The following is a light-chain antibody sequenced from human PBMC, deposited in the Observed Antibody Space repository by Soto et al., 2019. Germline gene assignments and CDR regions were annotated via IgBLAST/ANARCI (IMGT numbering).Light chain of an antibody. CDR3: QQYKNWPPVT. V-gene: IGKV3-15*01. Sequence: ETVMTQSPATLSVSPGESATLSCRASQSVGSNLAWYQQKPGQAPRLLIYAASTRATGIPARFSGSGSGTEFTLPISSLQSEDFALYYCQQYKNWPPVTFGGGTKVEIK. J-gene: IGKJ4*01. CDR1: QSVGSN. CDR2: AAS.